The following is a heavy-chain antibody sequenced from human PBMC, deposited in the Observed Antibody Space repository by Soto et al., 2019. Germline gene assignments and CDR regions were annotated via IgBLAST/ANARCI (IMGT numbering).Heavy chain of an antibody. CDR2: IYYSGST. J-gene: IGHJ6*02. CDR1: GGNIRNHD. V-gene: IGHV4-59*11. Sequence: LETLPLSSSVAGGNIRNHDWPWILQPPGKRLEWIGYIYYSGSTNYNPSLKSRVTISVASSKNQFSLKLTSVTAADTAVYYCARLSDYDHAFEIWGQGSTVTVSS. D-gene: IGHD4-17*01. CDR3: ARLSDYDHAFEI.